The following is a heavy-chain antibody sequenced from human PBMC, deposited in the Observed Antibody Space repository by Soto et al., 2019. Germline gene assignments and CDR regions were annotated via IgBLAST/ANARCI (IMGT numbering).Heavy chain of an antibody. J-gene: IGHJ3*01. CDR3: ARLGFDAFDV. CDR2: ISGTGGTT. D-gene: IGHD6-19*01. Sequence: GGSLRLSCAASGFTFSSYAMSWVRQAPGKGLEWVSSISGTGGTTYYTDSVKGRFTFSRDNSKNTVHLQMNSLRAEDTAVYYCARLGFDAFDVWGQGTMVTVSS. CDR1: GFTFSSYA. V-gene: IGHV3-23*01.